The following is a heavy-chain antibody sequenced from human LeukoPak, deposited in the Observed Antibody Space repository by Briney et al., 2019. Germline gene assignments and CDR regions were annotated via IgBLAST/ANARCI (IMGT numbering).Heavy chain of an antibody. CDR1: GFTFSSYA. V-gene: IGHV3-30*04. D-gene: IGHD3-3*02. J-gene: IGHJ6*02. Sequence: GGSLRLSCAASGFTFSSYAMHWVRQAPGKGLEWVAVISYDGSNKHYADSVKGRFTISRDNSKDTLYLQMNSLRADDTAVYYCARHFSTYSYGLDVWGQGTTVTVSS. CDR2: ISYDGSNK. CDR3: ARHFSTYSYGLDV.